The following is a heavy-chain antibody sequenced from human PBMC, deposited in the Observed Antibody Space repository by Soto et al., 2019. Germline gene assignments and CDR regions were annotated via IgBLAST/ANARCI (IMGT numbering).Heavy chain of an antibody. CDR3: AKELVRGVIIFENGMDV. CDR2: ISGSGGST. Sequence: GGSLRLSCAASGFTFSSYAMSWVRQAPGKGLEWVSVISGSGGSTYYADSVKGRFTISRDNSKNSLYLQMNSLRAEDTAVYYCAKELVRGVIIFENGMDVWGKGTTVTVS. J-gene: IGHJ6*04. D-gene: IGHD3-10*01. V-gene: IGHV3-23*01. CDR1: GFTFSSYA.